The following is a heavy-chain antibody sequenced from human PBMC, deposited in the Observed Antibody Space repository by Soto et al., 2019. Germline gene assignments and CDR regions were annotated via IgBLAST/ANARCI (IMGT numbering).Heavy chain of an antibody. J-gene: IGHJ4*02. CDR3: ASGPDPTCCVY. CDR2: INGYNGNT. V-gene: IGHV1-18*04. D-gene: IGHD2-15*01. CDR1: GYTFTNYG. Sequence: QAHLVQSGAEVKKPGASVKVSCKASGYTFTNYGISWVRQAPGQGLEWVGWINGYNGNTNYGQKVQGRVTMTTDISTSTAYMELRSLKSDDTVVYYCASGPDPTCCVYWGQGTLVTVSS.